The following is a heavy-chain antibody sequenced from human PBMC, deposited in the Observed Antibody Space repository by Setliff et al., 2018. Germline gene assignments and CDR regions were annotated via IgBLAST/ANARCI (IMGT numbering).Heavy chain of an antibody. CDR1: GGSISDYY. V-gene: IGHV4-4*07. Sequence: SETLSLTCTVSGGSISDYYWSWVWQPAGKGLEWIGRIYTTGNTNYNPSLKSRVTMAWDTSISTAYMDLSRLTSDDTATYYCAGVDVLTASPFWGQGTLVTVSS. D-gene: IGHD3-9*01. CDR3: AGVDVLTASPF. CDR2: IYTTGNT. J-gene: IGHJ4*02.